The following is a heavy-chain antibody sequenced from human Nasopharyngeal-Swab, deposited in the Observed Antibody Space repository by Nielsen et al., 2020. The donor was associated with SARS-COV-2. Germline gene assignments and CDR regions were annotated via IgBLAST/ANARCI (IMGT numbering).Heavy chain of an antibody. CDR1: GFTFSSYW. V-gene: IGHV3-23*03. Sequence: GESLKISCAASGFTFSSYWMSWVRQAPGKGLEWVSVIYSGGSSTYYADSVKGRFTISRDNSKNTLYLQMNSLRAEDTAVYYCAKGLRNWFDPWGQGTLVTVSS. CDR3: AKGLRNWFDP. J-gene: IGHJ5*02. CDR2: IYSGGSST.